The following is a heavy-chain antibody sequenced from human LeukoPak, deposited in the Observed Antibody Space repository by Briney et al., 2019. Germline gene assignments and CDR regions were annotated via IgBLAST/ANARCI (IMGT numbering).Heavy chain of an antibody. J-gene: IGHJ6*02. V-gene: IGHV1-69*13. CDR3: ARGRYSSGWKSYSSHYYYGLDV. CDR1: GGTFINYA. CDR2: IIRVTGTA. D-gene: IGHD6-19*01. Sequence: SVKVSCKASGGTFINYAISWVRQAPGQGLEWMGGIIRVTGTADYAQKFQGRVTITADESTSTAYMELSSLRSEDTAAYYCARGRYSSGWKSYSSHYYYGLDVWGQGTTVTVSS.